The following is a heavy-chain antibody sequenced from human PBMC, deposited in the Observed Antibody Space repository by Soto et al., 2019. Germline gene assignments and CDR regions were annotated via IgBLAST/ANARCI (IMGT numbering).Heavy chain of an antibody. J-gene: IGHJ4*02. Sequence: GGSLRLSCAASGFTFMNFAMKWVRQAPGKGLEWVSVIGGDGANIHYADSVKGRFTISRDNSKDTLYLQMDSLRAEDTAEYYCATYTQTKRVDYWGQGTLVTVS. V-gene: IGHV3-23*01. CDR2: IGGDGANI. CDR3: ATYTQTKRVDY. CDR1: GFTFMNFA. D-gene: IGHD3-16*01.